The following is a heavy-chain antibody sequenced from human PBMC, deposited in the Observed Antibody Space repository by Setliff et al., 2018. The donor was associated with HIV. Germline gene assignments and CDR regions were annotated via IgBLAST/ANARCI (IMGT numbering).Heavy chain of an antibody. J-gene: IGHJ3*02. CDR1: GDSIGYYY. CDR2: IHTSGST. CDR3: ARILLDYYGSGSYRAFDI. V-gene: IGHV4-4*07. Sequence: LSLTCTVSGDSIGYYYWCWIRQPAGRGLEWMGRIHTSGSTNYNPSLTSRVTLSVDTSKNQFFLKLTSLSAADTAVYSCARILLDYYGSGSYRAFDIWGQGTMVTVSS. D-gene: IGHD3-10*01.